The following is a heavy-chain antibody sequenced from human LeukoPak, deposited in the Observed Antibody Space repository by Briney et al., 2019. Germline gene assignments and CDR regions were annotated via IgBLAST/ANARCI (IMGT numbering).Heavy chain of an antibody. CDR3: ARGNDVLRYFDWRLHFDY. Sequence: WASVKVSCKASGYTFTSYYMHWVRQAPGQGLEWMGIINPSGGSTSYAQKFQGRVTMTRDMSTSTVYMELSSLRSEDTAVYYCARGNDVLRYFDWRLHFDYWGQGTLVTVSS. CDR1: GYTFTSYY. CDR2: INPSGGST. J-gene: IGHJ4*02. D-gene: IGHD3-9*01. V-gene: IGHV1-46*01.